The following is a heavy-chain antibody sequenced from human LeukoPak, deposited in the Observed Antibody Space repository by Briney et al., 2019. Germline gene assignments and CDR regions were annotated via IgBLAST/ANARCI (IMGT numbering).Heavy chain of an antibody. J-gene: IGHJ4*02. D-gene: IGHD5-18*01. CDR3: AKASYGILYYFDY. CDR1: GFTFSSYA. V-gene: IGHV3-30-3*01. CDR2: ISYDGSNK. Sequence: GGSLRLSCAASGFTFSSYAMHWVRQAPGKGLEWVAVISYDGSNKYYADSVKGRFTISRDNSKNTLYLQMNSLRAEDTAVYYCAKASYGILYYFDYWGQGTLVTVSS.